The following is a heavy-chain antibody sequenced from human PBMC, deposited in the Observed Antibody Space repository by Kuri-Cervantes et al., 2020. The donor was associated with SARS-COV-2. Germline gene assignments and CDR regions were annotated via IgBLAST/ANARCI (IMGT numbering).Heavy chain of an antibody. V-gene: IGHV3-21*01. CDR3: ARLLPIVATTNYFDY. CDR2: ISSSSSYI. J-gene: IGHJ4*02. D-gene: IGHD5-12*01. Sequence: GGSLRLSCAASGFTFSSYSMNWVRQAPGKGLEWVSPISSSSSYIYYADSVKGRFTISRDNAKNSLYLQMNSLRAEDTAVYYCARLLPIVATTNYFDYWGQGTLVTVSS. CDR1: GFTFSSYS.